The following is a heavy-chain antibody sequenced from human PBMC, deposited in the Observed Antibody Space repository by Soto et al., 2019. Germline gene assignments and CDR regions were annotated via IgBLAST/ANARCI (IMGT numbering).Heavy chain of an antibody. CDR2: IFYSGGT. Sequence: SETLSLTCTVSGGSISSYYWSWIRQPPGKGLEWICHIFYSGGTNYNPSLEGRVTMSVDTSKSQFSLKLSSMTAADTAVYYCARAGGNFDPWGQGTLVTVSS. J-gene: IGHJ5*02. CDR3: ARAGGNFDP. V-gene: IGHV4-59*01. CDR1: GGSISSYY.